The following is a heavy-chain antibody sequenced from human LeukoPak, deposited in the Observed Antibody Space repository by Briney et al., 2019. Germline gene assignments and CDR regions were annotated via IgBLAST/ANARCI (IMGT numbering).Heavy chain of an antibody. CDR3: AKDHDNGDYYYYFDS. J-gene: IGHJ4*02. CDR2: ISDTGRKR. Sequence: GGSLRLSCVASGFSFDTYAMSWVRQAPGKGLEWVSGISDTGRKRYYTDSVKGRFTISRDNSKNTLHLQMDSLRAEDTALYFCAKDHDNGDYYYYFDSWGQGTLVTVSS. CDR1: GFSFDTYA. V-gene: IGHV3-23*01. D-gene: IGHD2-21*02.